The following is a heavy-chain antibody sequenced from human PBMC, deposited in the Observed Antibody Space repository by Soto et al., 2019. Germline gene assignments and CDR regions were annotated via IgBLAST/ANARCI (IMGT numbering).Heavy chain of an antibody. CDR1: GFSLSTSGVG. V-gene: IGHV2-5*01. CDR3: ARIFGVAPFDI. J-gene: IGHJ3*02. CDR2: IYWNDDK. D-gene: IGHD3-3*01. Sequence: GSGPTLVNPTQTLTLTCTFSGFSLSTSGVGVGWSRQPPGKALECLALIYWNDDKRYSPSLKISLTITKDTSKNQVVLTMTNMDAVDTATYYCARIFGVAPFDIWGQGTMVTVSS.